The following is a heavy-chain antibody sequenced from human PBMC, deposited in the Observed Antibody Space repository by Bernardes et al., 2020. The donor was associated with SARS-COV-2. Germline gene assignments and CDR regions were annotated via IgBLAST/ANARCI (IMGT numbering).Heavy chain of an antibody. V-gene: IGHV3-23*01. CDR3: AKGGETYYYGSGSEYYYYYMDV. D-gene: IGHD3-10*01. CDR2: ISGSGGST. Sequence: GGSLRLSCAASGFTFSSYAMSWVRQAPGKGLEWVSAISGSGGSTYYADSVKGRFTISRDNSKNTLYLQMNSLRAEDTAVYYCAKGGETYYYGSGSEYYYYYMDVWGKGTTVTVSS. J-gene: IGHJ6*03. CDR1: GFTFSSYA.